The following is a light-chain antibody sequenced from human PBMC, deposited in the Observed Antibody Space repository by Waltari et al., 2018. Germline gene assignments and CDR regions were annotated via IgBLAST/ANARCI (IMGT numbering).Light chain of an antibody. Sequence: QSALTQPASVSGSPGQSITISCTVTSSDVGSYNLVPWYQQHPGKAPKFIIYEVTKRPSGVSDRFSGSKSGNTASLTISGLQAEDETDYYCCSYAGGTTVVFGGGTKLTVL. CDR1: SSDVGSYNL. J-gene: IGLJ2*01. CDR2: EVT. CDR3: CSYAGGTTVV. V-gene: IGLV2-23*02.